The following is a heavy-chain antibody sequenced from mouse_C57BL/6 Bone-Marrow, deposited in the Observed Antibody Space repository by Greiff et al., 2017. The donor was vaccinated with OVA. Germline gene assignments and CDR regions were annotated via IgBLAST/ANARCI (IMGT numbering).Heavy chain of an antibody. CDR1: GFTFSSYA. D-gene: IGHD1-1*01. CDR2: ISDGGSYT. J-gene: IGHJ4*01. Sequence: EVKVVESGGGLVKPGGSLKLSCAASGFTFSSYAMSWVRQTPEKRLEWVATISDGGSYTYYPDNVKGRFTISRDNAKNNLYLQMSHLKSEDTAMYYCARECPYYYGSHAMDYWGQGTSVTVSS. V-gene: IGHV5-4*01. CDR3: ARECPYYYGSHAMDY.